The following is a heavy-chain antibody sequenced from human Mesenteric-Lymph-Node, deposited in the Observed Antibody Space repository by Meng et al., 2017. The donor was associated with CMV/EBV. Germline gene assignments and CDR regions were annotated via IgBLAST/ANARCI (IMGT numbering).Heavy chain of an antibody. CDR3: ARDTYGSESPGVNFDY. J-gene: IGHJ4*02. V-gene: IGHV3-30-3*01. CDR2: ISYDGSNK. CDR1: GFTFSSYA. D-gene: IGHD3-10*01. Sequence: GESLKISCAASGFTFSSYAMHWVRQAPGKGLEWVAVISYDGSNKYYADSVKGRFTISRDNSKNTLYLQMNSLRADDAAVYYCARDTYGSESPGVNFDYWGQGTLVTVSS.